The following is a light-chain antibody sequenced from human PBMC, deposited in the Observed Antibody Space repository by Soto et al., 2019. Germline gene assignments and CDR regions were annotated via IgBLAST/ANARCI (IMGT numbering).Light chain of an antibody. CDR1: SSDVGGYNY. CDR2: DVS. CDR3: GSYTSSSTHV. Sequence: QSALTQPASVSGSPGQSITISCTGTSSDVGGYNYVSWYQRHPGKAPKLMIYDVSNRPSGVSNRFSGSKSGNTASLTISGLQAEDEADYYCGSYTSSSTHVFGTGTKVTVL. V-gene: IGLV2-14*01. J-gene: IGLJ1*01.